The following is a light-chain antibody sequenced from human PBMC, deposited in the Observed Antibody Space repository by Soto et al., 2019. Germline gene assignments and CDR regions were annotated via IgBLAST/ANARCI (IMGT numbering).Light chain of an antibody. J-gene: IGKJ3*01. CDR3: QQLNSFPIP. CDR2: GAS. Sequence: IQLTQSPSSLSASVGDRVTISCRASQGIANFLAWYQQKPGKAPKLLIYGASTLQSGVPSRFRGRGSGTDFTLTISSLQPEDFATYYCQQLNSFPIPFGPGTKVDIK. CDR1: QGIANF. V-gene: IGKV1-9*01.